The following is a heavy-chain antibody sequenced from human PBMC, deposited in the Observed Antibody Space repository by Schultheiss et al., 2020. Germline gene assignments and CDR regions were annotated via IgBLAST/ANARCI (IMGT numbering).Heavy chain of an antibody. V-gene: IGHV4-59*01. CDR1: GDSITSYY. CDR2: IYYSGST. J-gene: IGHJ4*02. Sequence: GSLRLSCAVSGDSITSYYWSWIRQPPGKGLEWIGYIYYSGSTNYNPSLKSRVTISVDTSKNQFSLKLSSVTAADTAVYYCARDSAGVDYWGQGALVTVSS. CDR3: ARDSAGVDY.